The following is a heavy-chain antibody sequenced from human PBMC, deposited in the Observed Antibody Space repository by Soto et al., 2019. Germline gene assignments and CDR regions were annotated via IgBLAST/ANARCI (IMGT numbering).Heavy chain of an antibody. D-gene: IGHD4-17*01. CDR1: GGSVSNKTYY. J-gene: IGHJ4*02. Sequence: QVQLQESGPGLLKPSETLSLTCPVSGGSVSNKTYYWSWIRQPPGKRLEWIGYVYYSGTTNYNPSLKGRVTISVARSTNQFSLRLSSVTTADTALYYCARTTAVPNTLRSRYFFDYWGQGTLVTVSS. CDR2: VYYSGTT. V-gene: IGHV4-61*01. CDR3: ARTTAVPNTLRSRYFFDY.